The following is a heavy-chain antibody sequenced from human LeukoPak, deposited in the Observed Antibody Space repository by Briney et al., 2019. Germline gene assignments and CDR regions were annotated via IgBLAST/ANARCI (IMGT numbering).Heavy chain of an antibody. CDR3: ARGGGAYYDNSGYCRGGSEFDY. CDR2: IYYSGST. D-gene: IGHD3-22*01. Sequence: SETLSLTCTVSGGSISSYYWSWIRQPPGKGLEWIGYIYYSGSTNYNPSLKSRVTISVDTSKNQFPLKLSSVTAADTAVYYCARGGGAYYDNSGYCRGGSEFDYWGQGTLVTVSS. J-gene: IGHJ4*02. V-gene: IGHV4-59*01. CDR1: GGSISSYY.